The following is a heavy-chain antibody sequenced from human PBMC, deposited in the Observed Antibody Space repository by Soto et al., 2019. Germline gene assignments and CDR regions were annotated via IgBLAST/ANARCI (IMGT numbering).Heavy chain of an antibody. D-gene: IGHD3-10*01. J-gene: IGHJ4*02. CDR3: ARGRVAIII. CDR1: GGSISSYY. Sequence: SETLSLTCTVSGGSISSYYWSWIRQPPGKGLEWIGYIYYSGSTNYNPSLKSRVTISVDTSKNQFSLKLSSVTAADTAVYYCARGRVAIIIWGQGTLVTVLL. CDR2: IYYSGST. V-gene: IGHV4-59*01.